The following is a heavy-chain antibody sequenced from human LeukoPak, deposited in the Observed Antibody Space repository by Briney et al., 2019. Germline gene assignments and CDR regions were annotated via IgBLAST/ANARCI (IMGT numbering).Heavy chain of an antibody. Sequence: PGGSLRLSCAASGFTFSSYAMHWVRQAPGKGLEWVSAISGSGGSTYYADSVKGRFTISRDNSKNTLYLQMNSLRAEDTAVYYCAKDLYYYDGSGYYVIYYFDYWGQGTLVTVSS. D-gene: IGHD3-22*01. CDR3: AKDLYYYDGSGYYVIYYFDY. CDR2: ISGSGGST. J-gene: IGHJ4*02. V-gene: IGHV3-23*01. CDR1: GFTFSSYA.